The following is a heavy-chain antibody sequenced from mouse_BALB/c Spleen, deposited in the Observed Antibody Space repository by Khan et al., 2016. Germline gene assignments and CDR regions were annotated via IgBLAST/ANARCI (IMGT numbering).Heavy chain of an antibody. CDR3: KRYGNYWYFDV. J-gene: IGHJ1*01. V-gene: IGHV11-2*02. CDR2: IKSDGSAI. Sequence: EVQLLETGGGLVQPGGSRGLSCEGSGFTFSGFWMSWVRQTPGKTLEWIGDIKSDGSAINYAPSIKDRFTIFRDNDKSTLYLQMSNVRSEDTATYFCKRYGNYWYFDVWGAGTTVTVSS. D-gene: IGHD2-1*01. CDR1: GFTFSGFW.